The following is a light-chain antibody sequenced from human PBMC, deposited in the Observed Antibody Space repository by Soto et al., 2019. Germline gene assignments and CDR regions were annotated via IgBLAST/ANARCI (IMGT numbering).Light chain of an antibody. CDR3: SSYTISSNLPYVV. J-gene: IGLJ2*01. Sequence: QSTLTQPASVSGSPGQSISISCTGTSSDDGGYNYVSWYQQHPGKAPKLMIYDVSNRPSGVSNRFSGSKSGNTASLTISGLQADDEADYYCSSYTISSNLPYVVFGGGTQLTVL. V-gene: IGLV2-14*01. CDR2: DVS. CDR1: SSDDGGYNY.